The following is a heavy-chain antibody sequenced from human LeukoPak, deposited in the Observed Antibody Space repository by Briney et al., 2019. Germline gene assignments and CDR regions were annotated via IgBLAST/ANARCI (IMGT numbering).Heavy chain of an antibody. V-gene: IGHV3-21*01. CDR1: GFTFSSYS. Sequence: GGSLRLSCAASGFTFSSYSMNWVRQAPGKGLEWVSSISSSSSYIYYADSVKGRFTISRDNAKNSLYLQMNSLRAEDTAVYYCARVHKVTTVVTQTFDYWGQGTLVTVSS. J-gene: IGHJ4*02. CDR3: ARVHKVTTVVTQTFDY. CDR2: ISSSSSYI. D-gene: IGHD4-23*01.